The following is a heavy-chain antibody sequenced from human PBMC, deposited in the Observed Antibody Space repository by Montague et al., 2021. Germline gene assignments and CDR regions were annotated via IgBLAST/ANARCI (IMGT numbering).Heavy chain of an antibody. Sequence: SETLSLTCTVSGDSISSYYWSWIRQPPRQGLERIREVYHTGSTNYNPSLNIRVTLSVSKSKTQFSLKVTSVTAADTAIYYCARRGDYSARQYCGWDVWGQGTTVTVSS. V-gene: IGHV4-59*12. D-gene: IGHD2-21*01. J-gene: IGHJ6*02. CDR1: GDSISSYY. CDR2: VYHTGST. CDR3: ARRGDYSARQYCGWDV.